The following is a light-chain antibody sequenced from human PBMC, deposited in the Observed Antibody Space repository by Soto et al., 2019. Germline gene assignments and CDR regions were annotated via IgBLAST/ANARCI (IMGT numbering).Light chain of an antibody. CDR1: DDIINS. Sequence: DIQETQSPSSLSASVGDRATITCQASDDIINSLNWYQQKPGKAPKLLIHDASILQTGVPSRFSGSGSGTDFTFTITSLQPEDIATYYCQQYDILPITFGGGTKVDIK. CDR3: QQYDILPIT. J-gene: IGKJ4*01. CDR2: DAS. V-gene: IGKV1-33*01.